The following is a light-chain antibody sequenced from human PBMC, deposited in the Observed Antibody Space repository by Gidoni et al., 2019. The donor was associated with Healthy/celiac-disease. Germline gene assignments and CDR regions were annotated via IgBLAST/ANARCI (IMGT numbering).Light chain of an antibody. CDR3: QQYGSSPRT. Sequence: EIVLTQSPGTLSLSPGERATLSCMASPSVSSSYVAWYQQKPRQAPRLLIYGASSRATGIPDRFSGSASGTDFTLTISRLEPEDFAVYYCQQYGSSPRTFGQGTKLEIK. V-gene: IGKV3-20*01. CDR2: GAS. CDR1: PSVSSSY. J-gene: IGKJ2*01.